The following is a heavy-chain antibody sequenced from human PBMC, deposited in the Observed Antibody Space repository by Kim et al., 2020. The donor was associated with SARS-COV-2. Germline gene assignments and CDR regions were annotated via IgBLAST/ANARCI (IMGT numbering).Heavy chain of an antibody. D-gene: IGHD3-3*01. CDR1: GYTFTSYG. V-gene: IGHV1-18*01. Sequence: ASVKVSCKASGYTFTSYGISWVRQAPGQGLEWMGWISAYNGNTNYAQKLQGRVTMTTDTSTTAYMELRSLRSDDTAVYYCAAQNDFWSGYSMDVWGQGTTVTVSS. CDR3: AAQNDFWSGYSMDV. CDR2: ISAYNGNT. J-gene: IGHJ6*02.